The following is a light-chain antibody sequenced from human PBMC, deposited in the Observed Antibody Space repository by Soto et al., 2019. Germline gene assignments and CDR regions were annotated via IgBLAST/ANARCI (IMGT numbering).Light chain of an antibody. CDR3: HQYAISPPT. Sequence: EVVLTQSPGTLSLSPGERATLSCRASQSVSGSDLAWYQQKPGQAPRLLISGVSNRATGTPDRFSGSGSGTDFTLTLSSLEPEDFAVFYCHQYAISPPTFGPGTKVEI. J-gene: IGKJ1*01. CDR2: GVS. V-gene: IGKV3-20*01. CDR1: QSVSGSD.